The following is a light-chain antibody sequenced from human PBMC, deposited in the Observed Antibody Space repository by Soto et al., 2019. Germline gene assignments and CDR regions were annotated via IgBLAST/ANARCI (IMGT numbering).Light chain of an antibody. Sequence: DIQMTQSPSSLSASVGDIVTITCRASQSISSYLNWYQQKPGKVPKLLIYAASSLQSGVPSRFSGSGSGTDFTLTISSLQPEDFATYYCKQSYSTPRTFGQGTKVDIK. CDR1: QSISSY. V-gene: IGKV1-39*01. J-gene: IGKJ1*01. CDR3: KQSYSTPRT. CDR2: AAS.